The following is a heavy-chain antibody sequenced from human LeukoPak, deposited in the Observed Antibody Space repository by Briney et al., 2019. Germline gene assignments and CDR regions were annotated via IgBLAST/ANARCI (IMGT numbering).Heavy chain of an antibody. CDR2: ISWNSGSI. J-gene: IGHJ4*02. CDR3: AQRGTLREFDY. Sequence: GGSLRLSCAASGFTFDDYAMHWVRQAPGKGLEWVSGISWNSGSIGYADSVKGRFTISRDNAKNSLHLQMDSLRAEDTALYYCAQRGTLREFDYWGQGTLVTVSS. CDR1: GFTFDDYA. D-gene: IGHD3-16*01. V-gene: IGHV3-9*01.